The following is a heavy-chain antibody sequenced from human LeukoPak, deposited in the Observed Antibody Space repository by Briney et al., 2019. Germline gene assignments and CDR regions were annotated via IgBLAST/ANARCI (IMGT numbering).Heavy chain of an antibody. D-gene: IGHD7-27*01. V-gene: IGHV3-48*03. Sequence: GGSLSLSCAASGFTFRSYEMNWVRQAPGKGLEWILYISGSGRYIQYADSVKGRFTIYRDHAKNSVYLQMNTMRAEDTAVYFCTKVATTGEAFSYYYMDVWGKGTTVTVSS. CDR2: ISGSGRYI. CDR3: TKVATTGEAFSYYYMDV. J-gene: IGHJ6*03. CDR1: GFTFRSYE.